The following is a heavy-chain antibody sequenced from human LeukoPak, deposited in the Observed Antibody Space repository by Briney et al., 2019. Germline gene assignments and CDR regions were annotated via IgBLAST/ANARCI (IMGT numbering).Heavy chain of an antibody. CDR3: ARKGSRGYSYGLSYFDY. J-gene: IGHJ4*02. D-gene: IGHD5-18*01. CDR1: GGSISSGGYY. Sequence: PSETLSLTCTVSGGSISSGGYYWSWIRQPPGKGLEWIGEINHSGSTNYNPSLKSRVTISVDTSKNQFSLKLSSVTAADTAVYYCARKGSRGYSYGLSYFDYWGQGTLVTVSS. CDR2: INHSGST. V-gene: IGHV4-39*07.